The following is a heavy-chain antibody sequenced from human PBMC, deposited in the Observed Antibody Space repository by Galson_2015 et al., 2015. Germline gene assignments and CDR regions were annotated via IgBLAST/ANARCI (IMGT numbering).Heavy chain of an antibody. V-gene: IGHV3-33*01. Sequence: SLRLSCAASGFTFSSYGMHWVRQAPGKGLEWVAVIWYDGSNKYYADSVKGRFTISRDNSKNTLYLQMNSLRAEDTAVYYCARAGYYYGMDVWGQGTTVTVSS. CDR3: ARAGYYYGMDV. CDR1: GFTFSSYG. J-gene: IGHJ6*02. CDR2: IWYDGSNK.